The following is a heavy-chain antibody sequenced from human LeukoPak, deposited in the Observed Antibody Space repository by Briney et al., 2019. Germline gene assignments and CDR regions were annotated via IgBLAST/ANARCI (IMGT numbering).Heavy chain of an antibody. J-gene: IGHJ4*02. D-gene: IGHD3-10*01. V-gene: IGHV3-74*01. CDR1: GFTFSSYW. CDR3: AKGKNTGSYLSHVDY. CDR2: INSDGSST. Sequence: GGSLRLSCAASGFTFSSYWMHWVRQAPGKGLVWVSRINSDGSSTSYADSVKGRFTISRDNAKNTLYLQMNSLRTEDTALYYCAKGKNTGSYLSHVDYWGQGTLVTVSS.